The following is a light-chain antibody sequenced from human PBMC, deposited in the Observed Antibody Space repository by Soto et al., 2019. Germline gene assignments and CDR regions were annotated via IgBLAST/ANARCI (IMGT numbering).Light chain of an antibody. CDR3: SSYATGDNYV. CDR2: EVT. CDR1: SSDVGSYNL. J-gene: IGLJ1*01. Sequence: QSALTQPASVSGSPGQSITISCTGTSSDVGSYNLVSWYQQHPGKAPKLMIYEVTKRPSGVPDRFSGSKSGNTASLTVSGLQAEDEADYYCSSYATGDNYVFGSGTKLTVL. V-gene: IGLV2-14*02.